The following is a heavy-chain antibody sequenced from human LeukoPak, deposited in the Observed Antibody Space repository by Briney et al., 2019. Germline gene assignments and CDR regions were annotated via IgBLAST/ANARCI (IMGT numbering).Heavy chain of an antibody. CDR2: IYTSGST. D-gene: IGHD3-22*01. CDR1: GYSISSGYY. J-gene: IGHJ3*02. V-gene: IGHV4-61*02. Sequence: SETLSLTCTVSGYSISSGYYWGWIRQPAGKGLEWIGRIYTSGSTNYNPSLKSRVTISVDTSKNQFSLKLSSVTAADTAVYYCARATHDSSGYYGAGVAFDIWGQGTMVTVSS. CDR3: ARATHDSSGYYGAGVAFDI.